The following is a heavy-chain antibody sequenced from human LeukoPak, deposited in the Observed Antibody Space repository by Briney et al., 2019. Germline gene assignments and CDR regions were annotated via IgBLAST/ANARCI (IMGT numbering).Heavy chain of an antibody. Sequence: SETLSLTCAVSGYSISSGYYWGWIRQPPGKGLEWIGTIYHSGSTYYNPSLRSRVTISVDTSKKQFSLKLSSVTAADTAVYYCAVGYCSSSNCYREYFQHWGQGTLVTVSS. D-gene: IGHD2-2*02. CDR3: AVGYCSSSNCYREYFQH. J-gene: IGHJ1*01. V-gene: IGHV4-38-2*01. CDR1: GYSISSGYY. CDR2: IYHSGST.